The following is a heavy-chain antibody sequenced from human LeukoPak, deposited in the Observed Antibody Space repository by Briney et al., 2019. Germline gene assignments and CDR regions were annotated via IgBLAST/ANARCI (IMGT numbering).Heavy chain of an antibody. CDR1: GFTFSNAW. Sequence: GGSLRLSCAASGFTFSNAWMSWVRQAPGKGLEWVGRIKSKTDGGTTDYAAPVKGRFTISRDDSKNTLYLQMNSLKTEDTAVYYCTTDLPAQRPNYCSGGSCYLNWFDPWGQGTLVTVSS. CDR3: TTDLPAQRPNYCSGGSCYLNWFDP. J-gene: IGHJ5*02. CDR2: IKSKTDGGTT. V-gene: IGHV3-15*01. D-gene: IGHD2-15*01.